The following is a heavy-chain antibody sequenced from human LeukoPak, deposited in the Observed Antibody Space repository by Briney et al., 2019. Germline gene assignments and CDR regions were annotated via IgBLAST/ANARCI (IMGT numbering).Heavy chain of an antibody. V-gene: IGHV3-30-3*01. D-gene: IGHD2-15*01. CDR1: GFTFSSYA. CDR3: ARVGGDVVVLDY. Sequence: GGSLRLSCAASGFTFSSYAMHWVRQAPGKGLEWVAVISYDGSNKYYADSVKGRFTISRDNSKNTLYLQMNSLRAEDTAVYYCARVGGDVVVLDYWGQGTLVTVSS. CDR2: ISYDGSNK. J-gene: IGHJ4*02.